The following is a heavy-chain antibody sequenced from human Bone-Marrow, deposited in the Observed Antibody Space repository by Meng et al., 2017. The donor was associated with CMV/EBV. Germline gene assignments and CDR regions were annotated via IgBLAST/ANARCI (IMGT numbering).Heavy chain of an antibody. CDR3: ARVQWLVPDY. V-gene: IGHV4-34*01. J-gene: IGHJ4*02. D-gene: IGHD6-19*01. CDR1: GGSFSGYY. Sequence: ESLKISCAVYGGSFSGYYWSWIRQPPGKGLEWIGEINHSGSTNYNPSLKSRVTISVDTSKNQFSLKLSSVTAADTAVYYCARVQWLVPDYWGQGTLVTVSS. CDR2: INHSGST.